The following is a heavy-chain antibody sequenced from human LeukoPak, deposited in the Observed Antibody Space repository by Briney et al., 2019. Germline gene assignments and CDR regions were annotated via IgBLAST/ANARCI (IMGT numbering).Heavy chain of an antibody. D-gene: IGHD6-13*01. CDR3: ARITPAGRQLDY. J-gene: IGHJ4*02. V-gene: IGHV2-70*11. Sequence: SGPALVKPTQTLTLTCTFSGFSLXXXXXXVSXIRQPPGKALEWLPRIDWDDDKYYSTSLKTRLTISKDTSKNQVVLTMTNMDPVDTATYYCARITPAGRQLDYWGQGTLVTVSS. CDR1: GFSLXXXXXX. CDR2: IDWDDDK.